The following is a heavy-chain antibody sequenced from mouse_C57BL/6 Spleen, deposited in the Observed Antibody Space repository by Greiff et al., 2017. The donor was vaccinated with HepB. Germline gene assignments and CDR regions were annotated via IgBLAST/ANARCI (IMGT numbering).Heavy chain of an antibody. D-gene: IGHD1-1*01. CDR2: IDPETGGT. J-gene: IGHJ2*01. Sequence: QVQLQQSGAELVRPGASVTLSCKASGYTFTDYEMHWVKQTPVHGLEWIGAIDPETGGTAYNQKFKSKAILTADKSSSTAYMELRSLTSEDSAVYYCTRHDLYYYGSIFDYWGQGTTLTVSS. V-gene: IGHV1-15*01. CDR1: GYTFTDYE. CDR3: TRHDLYYYGSIFDY.